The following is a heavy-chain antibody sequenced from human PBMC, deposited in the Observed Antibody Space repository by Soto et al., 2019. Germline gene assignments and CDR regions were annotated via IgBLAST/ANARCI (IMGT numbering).Heavy chain of an antibody. V-gene: IGHV3-66*04. CDR3: ASHYYGSGIPFLGYYYMDV. Sequence: PGGSLRLSCAASGFTVSSNYMSWVRQAPGKGLEWVSVIYSGGSTYYADSVKGRFTISRDNSKNTLYLQMNSLRAEDTAVYYCASHYYGSGIPFLGYYYMDVWGKGTTVTVSS. CDR2: IYSGGST. J-gene: IGHJ6*03. CDR1: GFTVSSNY. D-gene: IGHD3-10*01.